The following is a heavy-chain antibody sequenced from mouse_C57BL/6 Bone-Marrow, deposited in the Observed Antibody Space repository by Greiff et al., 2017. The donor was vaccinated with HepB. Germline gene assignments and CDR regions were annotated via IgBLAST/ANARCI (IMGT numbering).Heavy chain of an antibody. CDR3: ARSIYDGYRAWFAY. CDR2: ISYDGSN. Sequence: DVQLVESGPGLVKPSQSLSLTCSVTGYSITSGYYWNWIRQFPGNKLEWMGYISYDGSNNYNPSLKNRISITRDTSKNQFFLKLNSLTTEDTATYSCARSIYDGYRAWFAYWGQGTLVTVSA. D-gene: IGHD2-3*01. J-gene: IGHJ3*01. CDR1: GYSITSGYY. V-gene: IGHV3-6*01.